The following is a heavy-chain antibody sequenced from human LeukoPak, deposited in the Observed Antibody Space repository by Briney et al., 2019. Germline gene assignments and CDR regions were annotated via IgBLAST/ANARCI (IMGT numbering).Heavy chain of an antibody. CDR1: GFTVSSNY. CDR3: ATSSGSYQRLFFNYYGMDV. D-gene: IGHD3-10*01. V-gene: IGHV3-53*01. Sequence: PGGSLRLSCAASGFTVSSNYMSWVRQAPGKGLEWVSVIYSGGSTYYADSVKGRFTISRDNSKNTLYLQMNSLRAEDTAVYYCATSSGSYQRLFFNYYGMDVWGKGTTVTVSS. J-gene: IGHJ6*04. CDR2: IYSGGST.